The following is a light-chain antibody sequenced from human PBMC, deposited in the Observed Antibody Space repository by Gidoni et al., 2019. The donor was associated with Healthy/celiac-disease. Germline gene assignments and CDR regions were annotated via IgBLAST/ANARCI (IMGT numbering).Light chain of an antibody. CDR3: QQLNGYPFA. Sequence: IQLTQSPSFLSASVGDRVTITCRASQGLGSYLAWYQQEPGKAPKRLIYAASTLQSGVPSRCSGVGSGTEFTLTISSLQPEDSATYYCQQLNGYPFAFGLGTKVDIK. CDR2: AAS. J-gene: IGKJ3*01. V-gene: IGKV1-9*01. CDR1: QGLGSY.